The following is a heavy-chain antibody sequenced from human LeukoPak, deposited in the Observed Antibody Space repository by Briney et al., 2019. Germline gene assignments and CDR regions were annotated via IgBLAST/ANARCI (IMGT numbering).Heavy chain of an antibody. J-gene: IGHJ4*02. CDR2: ISYDGSNK. D-gene: IGHD2-2*01. V-gene: IGHV3-30-3*01. CDR3: TRRRGNQQPIDY. CDR1: GFTFSSYA. Sequence: GGSLRLSCAASGFTFSSYAMHWVRQVPGKGLEWVAVISYDGSNKYYADSVKGRFTISRDNSKNTLYLQMNSLRAEDTAVYYCTRRRGNQQPIDYWGQGTLVTVSS.